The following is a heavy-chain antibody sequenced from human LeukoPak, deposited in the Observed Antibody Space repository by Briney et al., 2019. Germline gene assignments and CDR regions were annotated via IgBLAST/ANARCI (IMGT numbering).Heavy chain of an antibody. J-gene: IGHJ2*01. D-gene: IGHD1-26*01. V-gene: IGHV3-23*01. CDR3: AKDQESSNYWYFDL. Sequence: GGSLRLSCAASGFAFRSYGMSWVRQAPGKGLEWVSAISGNGVGTYYADSVKGRFTISRDDSKNTLYLQMNGLRAEDTAVYYCAKDQESSNYWYFDLWGRGTLVTVSS. CDR2: ISGNGVGT. CDR1: GFAFRSYG.